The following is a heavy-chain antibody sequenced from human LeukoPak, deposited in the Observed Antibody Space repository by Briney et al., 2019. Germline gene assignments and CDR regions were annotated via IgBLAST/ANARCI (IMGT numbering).Heavy chain of an antibody. CDR2: ISGSGGST. V-gene: IGHV3-23*01. Sequence: PGGSLRLSCAASGFTFSSYAMSWVRQAPGKGLEWVSAISGSGGSTYYADSVKGRFTISRDNSKNTLYLQMNSLRAEDTAVYYCAKDSYDFWSGYYPTDIYFAHFDYWGQGTLVTVSS. J-gene: IGHJ4*02. CDR1: GFTFSSYA. CDR3: AKDSYDFWSGYYPTDIYFAHFDY. D-gene: IGHD3-3*01.